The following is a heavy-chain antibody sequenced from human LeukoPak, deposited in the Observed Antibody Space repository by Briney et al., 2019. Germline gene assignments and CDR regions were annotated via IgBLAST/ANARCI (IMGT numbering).Heavy chain of an antibody. CDR1: GFTFSNYE. CDR3: ASSGSYKYFQH. Sequence: GGSLRLSCAASGFTFSNYEMNWVRQAPGKGLEWVSYISSSGNTIYYSDSVKGRFTISRDNAKNSLYLQMNSLRVEDMAVYYCASSGSYKYFQHWGQGTLVTVSS. V-gene: IGHV3-48*03. D-gene: IGHD1-26*01. CDR2: ISSSGNTI. J-gene: IGHJ1*01.